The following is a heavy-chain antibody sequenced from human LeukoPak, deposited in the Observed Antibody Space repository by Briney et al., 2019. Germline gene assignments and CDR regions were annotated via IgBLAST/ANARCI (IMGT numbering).Heavy chain of an antibody. CDR2: ISSNGIST. D-gene: IGHD4-17*01. J-gene: IGHJ4*02. CDR3: TRGGTVNPCDY. V-gene: IGHV3-64*01. Sequence: GGSLRLSCAASGFTFSNFPMHWVRQAPGKGLEYVSGISSNGISTYYANSVKGRFTISRDNSKNTLYLQMGSPRAEDMAVYYCTRGGTVNPCDYWGQGTLVTVSS. CDR1: GFTFSNFP.